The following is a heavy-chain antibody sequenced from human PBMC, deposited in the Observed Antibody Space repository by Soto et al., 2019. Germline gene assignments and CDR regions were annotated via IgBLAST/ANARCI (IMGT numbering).Heavy chain of an antibody. CDR3: AKPSSQAIWVRGVISDAFDI. J-gene: IGHJ3*02. Sequence: PSETLSLTCTVSGGSINSYYWSWIRQPPGKGLEWIGYIYYSGSTNYNPSLKSRATISVDTSKNQFTLKLSSVTAADTAVYYCAKPSSQAIWVRGVISDAFDIWGQGTMVTVS. V-gene: IGHV4-59*01. D-gene: IGHD3-10*01. CDR1: GGSINSYY. CDR2: IYYSGST.